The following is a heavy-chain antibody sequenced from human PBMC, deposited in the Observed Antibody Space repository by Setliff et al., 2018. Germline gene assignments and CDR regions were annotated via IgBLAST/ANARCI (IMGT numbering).Heavy chain of an antibody. J-gene: IGHJ3*02. CDR2: INPSGGST. Sequence: ASVKVSCKASGYTFSNYYMHWVRQAPGQGLEWMGIINPSGGSTTYAQKFQGRVTITTDESTSTAYMELSSLRSEDTAMYYCARPSHWDNALDIWGQGTMVTVSS. D-gene: IGHD7-27*01. CDR3: ARPSHWDNALDI. V-gene: IGHV1-46*01. CDR1: GYTFSNYY.